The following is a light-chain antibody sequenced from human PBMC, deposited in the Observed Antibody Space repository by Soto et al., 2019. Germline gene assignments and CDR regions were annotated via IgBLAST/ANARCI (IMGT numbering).Light chain of an antibody. CDR1: QSVSID. J-gene: IGKJ1*01. V-gene: IGKV3-15*01. CDR2: GAS. Sequence: EIVMTQSPATLSVSPGERATLSCRASQSVSIDLAWYQQTTGQAPRLLIYGASTRDTGIPVRFSGRASGTEFTLTISRLQSEDFKVYYCQQYNKWPLTFGQGTKVDIK. CDR3: QQYNKWPLT.